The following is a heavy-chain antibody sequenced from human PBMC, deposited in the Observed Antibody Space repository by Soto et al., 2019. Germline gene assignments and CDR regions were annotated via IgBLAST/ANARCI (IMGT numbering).Heavy chain of an antibody. CDR2: IRSGAGTT. J-gene: IGHJ4*02. Sequence: GGSLRLSCAASGFTFSSYTLGWVRQPPGKGLEWVSAIRSGAGTTYYADSEKGRFTISRDNSKNPLFLLMSSLRAEDPAAYHCSADRGAYWGRGTLVTVSS. CDR3: SADRGAY. CDR1: GFTFSSYT. V-gene: IGHV3-23*01.